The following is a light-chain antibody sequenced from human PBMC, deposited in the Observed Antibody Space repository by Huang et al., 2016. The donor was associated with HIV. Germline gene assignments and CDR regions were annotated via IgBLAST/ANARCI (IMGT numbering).Light chain of an antibody. J-gene: IGKJ1*01. CDR2: DAA. V-gene: IGKV1-33*01. CDR3: QQYDSLPRT. CDR1: QDITNY. Sequence: DIQMTQSPSSLSASVGDRVTITCQASQDITNYLDWYHQKPGKVPEVVIYDAATLQTGVPRRFSGSGSGTDFTFTISSLQPEDIGTYYCQQYDSLPRTFGQGTKVEIK.